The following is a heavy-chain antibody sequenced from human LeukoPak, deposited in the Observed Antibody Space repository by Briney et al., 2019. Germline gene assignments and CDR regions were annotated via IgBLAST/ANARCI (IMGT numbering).Heavy chain of an antibody. CDR2: MSGSGGT. D-gene: IGHD3-3*01. CDR1: GGSISSANYY. J-gene: IGHJ6*03. CDR3: AREHPPWYLEWLSDFYYMDV. Sequence: SETLSLTCTVSGGSISSANYYWTWIRQSAGKGLEWIGRMSGSGGTTYNPSLKSRVTILVDMSNNQFSLRLNSVTAADTAVYYCAREHPPWYLEWLSDFYYMDVWGKGTTVTVSS. V-gene: IGHV4-61*02.